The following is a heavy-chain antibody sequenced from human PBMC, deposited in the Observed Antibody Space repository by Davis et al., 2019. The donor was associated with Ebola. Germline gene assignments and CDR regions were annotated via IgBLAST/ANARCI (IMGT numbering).Heavy chain of an antibody. J-gene: IGHJ4*02. V-gene: IGHV1-18*01. Sequence: ASVPVSCKASGYTFTTYGISWVRQAPGQGLEWMGWISANNGNTHYAQNFQGRITMTTDTSTSTAYMDLRSLRSDDTAVYYCARGKGTYFDYWGQGTLVTVSS. CDR3: ARGKGTYFDY. CDR1: GYTFTTYG. CDR2: ISANNGNT. D-gene: IGHD3-10*01.